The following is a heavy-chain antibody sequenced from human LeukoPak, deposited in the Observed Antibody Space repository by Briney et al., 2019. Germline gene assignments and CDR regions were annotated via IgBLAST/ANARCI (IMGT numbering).Heavy chain of an antibody. Sequence: ASVKVSCKASGYTFISYDINWVRQATGQGLEWMGWMNPNSGNTGYAQKFQGRVTMTRNTSISTAYMELSSLRSEDTAVYYCARGASWYYDSSGLDYWGQGTLVTVSS. CDR2: MNPNSGNT. D-gene: IGHD3-22*01. V-gene: IGHV1-8*01. CDR3: ARGASWYYDSSGLDY. CDR1: GYTFISYD. J-gene: IGHJ4*02.